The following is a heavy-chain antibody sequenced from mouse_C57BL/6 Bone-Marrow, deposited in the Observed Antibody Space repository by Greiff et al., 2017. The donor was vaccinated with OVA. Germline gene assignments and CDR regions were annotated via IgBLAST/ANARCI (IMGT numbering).Heavy chain of an antibody. J-gene: IGHJ3*01. D-gene: IGHD1-1*01. V-gene: IGHV1-81*01. Sequence: VQLQQSGAELARPGASVKLSCKASGYTFTSYGISWVKQRTGQGLEWIGEIYPRSGNTYYNEKFKGKATLTADKSSSTAYMELRSLTSEDSAVYFCAYYYGQGFAYWGQGTLVTVSA. CDR1: GYTFTSYG. CDR2: IYPRSGNT. CDR3: AYYYGQGFAY.